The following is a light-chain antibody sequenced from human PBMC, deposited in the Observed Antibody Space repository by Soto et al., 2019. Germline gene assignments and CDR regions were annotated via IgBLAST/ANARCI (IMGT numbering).Light chain of an antibody. V-gene: IGLV2-8*01. Sequence: QSVLAQPPSASGSPGQSVTISCTGTSSDIGVYNYVSWYQQHPGKAPKLMLYEVSKRPSGVPDRFSGSKSGNTASLTISGLQAEDEADYYCNSQRSSGTRVFGTGTKVTVL. CDR2: EVS. J-gene: IGLJ1*01. CDR3: NSQRSSGTRV. CDR1: SSDIGVYNY.